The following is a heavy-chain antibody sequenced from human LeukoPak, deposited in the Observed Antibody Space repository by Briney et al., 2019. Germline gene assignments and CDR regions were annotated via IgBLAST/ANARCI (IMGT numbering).Heavy chain of an antibody. Sequence: GGSLRLSCAASGFTFSRYAVHWVRQAPGKGLEWVAIISYDGSSKYYADSVKGRFTISRDNSKNTLYLQMNSLRAEDTALYYCARSYSSGWYDSYFQHWGQGTLVIVSS. CDR1: GFTFSRYA. V-gene: IGHV3-30*04. J-gene: IGHJ1*01. CDR3: ARSYSSGWYDSYFQH. CDR2: ISYDGSSK. D-gene: IGHD6-13*01.